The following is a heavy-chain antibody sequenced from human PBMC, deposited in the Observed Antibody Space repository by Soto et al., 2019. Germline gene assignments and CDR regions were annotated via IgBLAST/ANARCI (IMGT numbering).Heavy chain of an antibody. V-gene: IGHV4-59*12. CDR3: ARLLGSVVY. J-gene: IGHJ4*02. CDR2: IFYSGST. D-gene: IGHD1-26*01. CDR1: DGSISGYF. Sequence: TSETLSLTCIVSDGSISGYFWSWIRQPPGKGLEWIGTIFYSGSTYYNPSLKSRVTISVDKSKNQFSLKLSSVTAADTAVYYCARLLGSVVYWGQGTLVTVSS.